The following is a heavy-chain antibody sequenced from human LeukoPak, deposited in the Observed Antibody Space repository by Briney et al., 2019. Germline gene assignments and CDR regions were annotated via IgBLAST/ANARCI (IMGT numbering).Heavy chain of an antibody. Sequence: GASVKVSCKASGYTFTGYYMHWVRQAPGQGLEWMGWINPNSGGTNYAQKFQGRVTMTRDTSISTAYMELSRLRSDDTAVYYCARDPLGDFWSGYSPRYAFDIWGQGTMVTVSS. CDR2: INPNSGGT. D-gene: IGHD3-3*01. CDR1: GYTFTGYY. J-gene: IGHJ3*02. V-gene: IGHV1-2*02. CDR3: ARDPLGDFWSGYSPRYAFDI.